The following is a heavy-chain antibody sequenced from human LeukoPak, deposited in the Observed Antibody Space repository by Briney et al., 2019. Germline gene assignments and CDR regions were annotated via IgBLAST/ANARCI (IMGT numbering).Heavy chain of an antibody. D-gene: IGHD7-27*01. CDR3: AKGPRGY. J-gene: IGHJ4*02. CDR2: ISGSGGST. Sequence: GLEWVSAISGSGGSTYYADSVKGRFTISRDNSKNTLYLQMNSLRAEDTAVYYCAKGPRGYWGQGTLVTVSS. V-gene: IGHV3-23*01.